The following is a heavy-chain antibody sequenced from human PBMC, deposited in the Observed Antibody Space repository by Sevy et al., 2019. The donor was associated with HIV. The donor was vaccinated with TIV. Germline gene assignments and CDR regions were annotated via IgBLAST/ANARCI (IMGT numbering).Heavy chain of an antibody. CDR3: ASDRALGY. D-gene: IGHD3-16*01. Sequence: GGSLRLSCAASGFTFSSYSMNWVRQAPGKGLEWVSYISSSRSYIYFADSVKGRFTISRDNAKNSLYLHMNSLRAEDTAVYYCASDRALGYWGQGTLVTVSS. J-gene: IGHJ4*02. CDR2: ISSSRSYI. CDR1: GFTFSSYS. V-gene: IGHV3-21*01.